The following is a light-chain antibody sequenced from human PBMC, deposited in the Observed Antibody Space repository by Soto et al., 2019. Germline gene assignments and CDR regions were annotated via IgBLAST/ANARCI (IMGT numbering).Light chain of an antibody. CDR1: QSVSTRY. V-gene: IGKV3-20*01. J-gene: IGKJ2*01. Sequence: ESMLTQSPGTLSLSPGKRATLSCRASQSVSTRYLAWYQQKPGQAPRLLIYGASIRATGIPDRFSGSGSGTDFTLTISRLEPEDLAVYYCHQFGSAPPAFTFGQGTKLEI. CDR2: GAS. CDR3: HQFGSAPPAFT.